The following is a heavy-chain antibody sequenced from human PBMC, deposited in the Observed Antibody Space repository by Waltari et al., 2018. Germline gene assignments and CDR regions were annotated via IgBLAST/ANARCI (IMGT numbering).Heavy chain of an antibody. V-gene: IGHV4-38-2*02. J-gene: IGHJ4*02. Sequence: QVQLQESGPGLVKPSETMSLTCTVSGYSISSGYYWGWIRQPPGKGLGGIGSIYHRGSTYYNPALKSQVTISVDTSKNQFSLKLSSVTAADTAVYYCARGGVVVVAATPVDYWGQGTLVTVSS. CDR1: GYSISSGYY. CDR3: ARGGVVVVAATPVDY. CDR2: IYHRGST. D-gene: IGHD2-15*01.